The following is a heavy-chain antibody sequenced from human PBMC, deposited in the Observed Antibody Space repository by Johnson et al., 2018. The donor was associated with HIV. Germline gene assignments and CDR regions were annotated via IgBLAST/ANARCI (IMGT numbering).Heavy chain of an antibody. D-gene: IGHD3-9*01. CDR1: GFTFSDYY. J-gene: IGHJ3*02. CDR3: ARDGYYDILTGYYRNDAFDI. CDR2: IRNKAKSYTT. Sequence: VQLVESGGGLVQPGGSLRLSCVASGFTFSDYYMDWVRQAPGKGLEWVGRIRNKAKSYTTEDAASVKGRFIISRDDSKNSLYLQMNSLKTEDAAVYYCARDGYYDILTGYYRNDAFDIWGQGTMVTVSS. V-gene: IGHV3-72*01.